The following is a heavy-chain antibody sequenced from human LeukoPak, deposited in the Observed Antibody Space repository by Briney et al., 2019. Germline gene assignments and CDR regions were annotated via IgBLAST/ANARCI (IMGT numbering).Heavy chain of an antibody. D-gene: IGHD3-22*01. V-gene: IGHV3-30*04. J-gene: IGHJ4*02. CDR1: GFTFSSYA. CDR3: ARGGYYYDSSGYYVELWYFDY. CDR2: ISYDGSNK. Sequence: GGSLRLSCAASGFTFSSYAMHWVRQAPGKGLEWVAVISYDGSNKYYADSVKGRFTISRDNSKNTLYVQMNSLRAEDTAVYYCARGGYYYDSSGYYVELWYFDYWGQGTLVTVSS.